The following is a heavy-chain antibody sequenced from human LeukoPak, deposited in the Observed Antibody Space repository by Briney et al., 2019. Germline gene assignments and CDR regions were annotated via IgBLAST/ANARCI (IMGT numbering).Heavy chain of an antibody. Sequence: SGGSLRLSCAASGFTFSSYAMSWVRQAPGKGLEWVSVIYSGGSTYYADSVKGRFTISRHNSKNTLYLQMNSLRAEDTAVYYCARDEGQFDPWGQGTLVTVSS. CDR1: GFTFSSYA. V-gene: IGHV3-53*04. J-gene: IGHJ5*02. CDR3: ARDEGQFDP. CDR2: IYSGGST.